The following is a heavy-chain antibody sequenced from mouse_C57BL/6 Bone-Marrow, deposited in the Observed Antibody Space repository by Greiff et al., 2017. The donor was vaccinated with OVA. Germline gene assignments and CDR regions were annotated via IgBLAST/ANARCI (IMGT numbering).Heavy chain of an antibody. V-gene: IGHV1-26*01. CDR2: INPNNGGT. CDR1: GYTFTDYY. Sequence: VQLQQSGPELVKPGASVKISCKASGYTFTDYYMNWVKQSHGKSLEWIGDINPNNGGTSYNQKFKGKATLTVDKSSSTAYMELRSLTSEDSAVYYCANDYAWFAYWGQGTLVTVSA. J-gene: IGHJ3*01. CDR3: ANDYAWFAY. D-gene: IGHD2-4*01.